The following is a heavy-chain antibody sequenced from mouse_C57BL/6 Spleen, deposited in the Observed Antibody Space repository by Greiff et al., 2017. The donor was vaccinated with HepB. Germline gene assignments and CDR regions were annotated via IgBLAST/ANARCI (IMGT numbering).Heavy chain of an antibody. V-gene: IGHV5-17*01. Sequence: EVQLVESGGGLVKPGASLKLSCAASGFTFSDYGMHWVRQGPEKGLEWVAYISSGSSTIYYADTVKGRFTISRDKAKNTLFLQMTSLRSEDTAMCYCARGYDYWDYWGQGTPLTVSS. D-gene: IGHD1-1*02. J-gene: IGHJ2*01. CDR1: GFTFSDYG. CDR3: ARGYDYWDY. CDR2: ISSGSSTI.